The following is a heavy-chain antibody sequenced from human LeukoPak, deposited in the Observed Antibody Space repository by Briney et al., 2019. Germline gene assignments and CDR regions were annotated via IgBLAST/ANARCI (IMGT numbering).Heavy chain of an antibody. CDR1: GGSFSGYY. D-gene: IGHD2-15*01. CDR3: ARGRVGYCSGGSCYKTYNWFDP. CDR2: INHGGST. V-gene: IGHV4-34*01. J-gene: IGHJ5*02. Sequence: SGTLSLTCAVYGGSFSGYYWSWIRQPPGKGLEWIGEINHGGSTNYNPSLKSRVTISVDTSKNQFSLKLSSVTAADTAVYYCARGRVGYCSGGSCYKTYNWFDPWGQGTLVTVSS.